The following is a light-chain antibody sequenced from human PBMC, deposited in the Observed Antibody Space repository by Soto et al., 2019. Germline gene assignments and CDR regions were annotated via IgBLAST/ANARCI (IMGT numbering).Light chain of an antibody. CDR2: NSD. CDR3: AAWDDSLNGLI. Sequence: QAVVTQPPSASGAPGQRVTISSSGSSSNIGSNTVNWYQQLPGTAPKLLIYNSDQRPSGVPDRFSGSKSGTSASLVISGLQSEDEADYYCAAWDDSLNGLIFGGGTQLTVL. J-gene: IGLJ2*01. CDR1: SSNIGSNT. V-gene: IGLV1-44*01.